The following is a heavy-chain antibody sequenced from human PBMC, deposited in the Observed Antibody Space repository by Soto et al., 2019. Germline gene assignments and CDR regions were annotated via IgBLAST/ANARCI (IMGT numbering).Heavy chain of an antibody. V-gene: IGHV3-33*01. CDR2: IWYDGSDK. D-gene: IGHD6-13*01. Sequence: GGSLRLSCAASGFACSNSGMHWVRQAPGKGLEWVAVIWYDGSDKYYADSVRGRFTISRDNSKNTLYLQMNNLRVEDTAVYYCARASGQQSRCIDYWGQGTLVTVSS. J-gene: IGHJ4*02. CDR1: GFACSNSG. CDR3: ARASGQQSRCIDY.